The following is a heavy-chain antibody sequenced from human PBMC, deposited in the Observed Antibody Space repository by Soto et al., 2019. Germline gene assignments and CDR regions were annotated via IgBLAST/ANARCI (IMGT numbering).Heavy chain of an antibody. Sequence: QVHLVQSGAEVRKPGASVKVSCKASGYTFSSYAMHWVRQAPGQRLEWMGWINAGYGNTKSSQKFQDRVTISRDTSASTAYMELTSLRSEDTAVYYCARDTGDGTFDFWGQGTRVTVSS. V-gene: IGHV1-3*01. J-gene: IGHJ4*02. CDR3: ARDTGDGTFDF. D-gene: IGHD7-27*01. CDR2: INAGYGNT. CDR1: GYTFSSYA.